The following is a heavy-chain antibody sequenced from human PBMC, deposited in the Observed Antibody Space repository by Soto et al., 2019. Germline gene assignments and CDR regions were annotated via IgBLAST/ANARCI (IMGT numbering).Heavy chain of an antibody. D-gene: IGHD6-19*01. J-gene: IGHJ5*02. Sequence: SVKVSCKASGGTFSSYAISWVRQAPGQGLEWMGGIIPIFGTANYAQKFQGRVTITADESTSTAYMELSSLRSEDTAVYYCARVRIGYSSGWNWFDPWGQGTLVTVSS. CDR1: GGTFSSYA. V-gene: IGHV1-69*13. CDR3: ARVRIGYSSGWNWFDP. CDR2: IIPIFGTA.